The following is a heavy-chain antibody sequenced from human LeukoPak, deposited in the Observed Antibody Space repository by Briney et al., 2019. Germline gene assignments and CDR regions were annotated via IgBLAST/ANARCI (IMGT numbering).Heavy chain of an antibody. CDR3: ARGRYCSGGSCYYFDY. CDR2: IKQDGSEK. Sequence: GGSLRLSCAASGFTFSSYWMSWVRQAPGKGLEWVANIKQDGSEKYYVDSVKGRFTTSRDNAKNSLYLQMNSLRAEDTAVYYCARGRYCSGGSCYYFDYWGQGTLVTVSS. J-gene: IGHJ4*02. CDR1: GFTFSSYW. V-gene: IGHV3-7*04. D-gene: IGHD2-15*01.